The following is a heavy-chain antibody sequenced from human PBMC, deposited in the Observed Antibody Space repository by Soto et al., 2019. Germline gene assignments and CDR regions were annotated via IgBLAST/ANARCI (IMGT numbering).Heavy chain of an antibody. D-gene: IGHD2-15*01. V-gene: IGHV1-46*01. Sequence: ASVKVSCTASGYTFTSYYMHWVRQAPGQGLEWMGIINPSGGSTSYAQKFQGRVTMTRDTSTSTVYMELSSLRSEDTAVYYCARDVEQSGYCSGGSCHSRGAFDIWGQGTMVTVSS. CDR2: INPSGGST. CDR1: GYTFTSYY. J-gene: IGHJ3*02. CDR3: ARDVEQSGYCSGGSCHSRGAFDI.